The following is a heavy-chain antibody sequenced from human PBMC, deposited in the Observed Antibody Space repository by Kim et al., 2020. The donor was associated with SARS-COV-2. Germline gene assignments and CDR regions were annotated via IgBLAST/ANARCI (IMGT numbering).Heavy chain of an antibody. CDR1: GGSFSGYY. J-gene: IGHJ4*02. CDR3: ASDRGYCSGGNCYSGTFDY. Sequence: SETLSLTCAVYGGSFSGYYWSWIRQPPGKGLEGIGEINHSRSINYNPSLKSRVTISVDTSKNQFSLKLSSVTAADTAVYYCASDRGYCSGGNCYSGTFDYWGQGTLVTVSS. D-gene: IGHD2-15*01. CDR2: INHSRSI. V-gene: IGHV4-34*01.